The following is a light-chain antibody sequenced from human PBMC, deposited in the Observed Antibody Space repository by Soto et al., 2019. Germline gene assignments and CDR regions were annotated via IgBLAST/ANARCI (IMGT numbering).Light chain of an antibody. CDR1: SSDIGDYNY. Sequence: QSALSQAASVSGSPGQSITISCTGTSSDIGDYNYVSWYQHHPGKAPKLMIYEVSNRPSGLSNRFSGPKSGNTASLTISGLQAEDEAEYYCSSYTGSSIWVFGGGTKLAAL. CDR2: EVS. V-gene: IGLV2-14*01. J-gene: IGLJ3*02. CDR3: SSYTGSSIWV.